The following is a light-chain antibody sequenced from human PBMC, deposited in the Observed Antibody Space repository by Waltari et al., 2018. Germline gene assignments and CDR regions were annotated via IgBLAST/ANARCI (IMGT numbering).Light chain of an antibody. V-gene: IGLV2-14*03. Sequence: QSALTQPASVSGSPGQSITIPCTGTSSDIGAYKYVSWYQQHPGKAPRLLIYDVTKRPSGVSYRFSGSKSGYTASLTISGLQTEDEADYYCSSYTSSNTLVFGSGTQVTVL. J-gene: IGLJ6*01. CDR2: DVT. CDR3: SSYTSSNTLV. CDR1: SSDIGAYKY.